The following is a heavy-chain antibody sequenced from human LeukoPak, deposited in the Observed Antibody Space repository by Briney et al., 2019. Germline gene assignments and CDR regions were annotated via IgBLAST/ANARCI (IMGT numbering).Heavy chain of an antibody. V-gene: IGHV1-69*04. Sequence: ASVKVSCKASGGTFSSYAISWVRQAPGQGPEWMGRIIPILGIANYAQKFQGRVTITADKSTSTAYMELSSLRSEDTAVYYCARDREYYDSSGYYYKSGAFDIWGQGTMVTVSS. CDR2: IIPILGIA. J-gene: IGHJ3*02. CDR3: ARDREYYDSSGYYYKSGAFDI. D-gene: IGHD3-22*01. CDR1: GGTFSSYA.